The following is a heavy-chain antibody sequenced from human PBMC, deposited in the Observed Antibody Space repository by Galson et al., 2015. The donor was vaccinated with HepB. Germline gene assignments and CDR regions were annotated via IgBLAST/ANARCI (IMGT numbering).Heavy chain of an antibody. V-gene: IGHV4-59*01. Sequence: ETLSLTCTVSGGSISSYYWSWIRQPPGKGLEWIGYIYYSGSTNYNPSLKSRVTISVDTSKNQFSLNLNSVTAADTAVYYCARGALAKYCTGGSCYFDYWGQGTLVTVSS. J-gene: IGHJ4*02. CDR3: ARGALAKYCTGGSCYFDY. CDR2: IYYSGST. CDR1: GGSISSYY. D-gene: IGHD2-15*01.